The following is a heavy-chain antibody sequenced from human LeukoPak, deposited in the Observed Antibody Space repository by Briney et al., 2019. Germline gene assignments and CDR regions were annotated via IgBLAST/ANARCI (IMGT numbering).Heavy chain of an antibody. Sequence: GASVKVSCKASGGTFSSYAISWVRQAPGQGLEWMGRIIPILGIANYAQKFQGRVTITADKSTSTAYMELSSLRSEDTAVYYCARESGSYSRAGNFDYWGQGTLVTASS. V-gene: IGHV1-69*04. J-gene: IGHJ4*02. CDR2: IIPILGIA. D-gene: IGHD1-26*01. CDR1: GGTFSSYA. CDR3: ARESGSYSRAGNFDY.